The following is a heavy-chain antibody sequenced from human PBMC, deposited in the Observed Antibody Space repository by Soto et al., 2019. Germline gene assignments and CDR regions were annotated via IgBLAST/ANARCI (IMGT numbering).Heavy chain of an antibody. CDR3: TRQDPLTAVEHDAFDF. V-gene: IGHV3-73*01. Sequence: EVQLVESGGGLVQPGESLKLSCSASGFTFSVSAMHWVRQASGKGLEWVGRIRSKANNYATEYGESVKGRFTVSRDDSKNMVYLQMNSLKTEDTAVYYCTRQDPLTAVEHDAFDFWGQGTMVAVSS. CDR1: GFTFSVSA. D-gene: IGHD2-21*02. J-gene: IGHJ3*01. CDR2: IRSKANNYAT.